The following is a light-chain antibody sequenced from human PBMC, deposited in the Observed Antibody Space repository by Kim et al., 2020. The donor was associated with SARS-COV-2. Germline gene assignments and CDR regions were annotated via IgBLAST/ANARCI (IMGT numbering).Light chain of an antibody. CDR1: KLGDKY. CDR2: QDS. CDR3: RAWDSSTVV. J-gene: IGLJ2*01. Sequence: SYELTQPPSVSVSPGQTASITCSGDKLGDKYACWYQQKPGQSPVLVIYQDSKWPSGIPERFSGSNSGNTATLTISGTQAMDEADYYCRAWDSSTVVFGGGTQLTVL. V-gene: IGLV3-1*01.